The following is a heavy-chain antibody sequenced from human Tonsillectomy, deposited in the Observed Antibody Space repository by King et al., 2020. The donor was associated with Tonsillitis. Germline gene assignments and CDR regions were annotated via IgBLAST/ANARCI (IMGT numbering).Heavy chain of an antibody. CDR2: ISGSGGST. Sequence: VQLVESGGGLVQPGGSLRLSCAASGFTFSSFAMSWVRQAPGKGLEWVSAISGSGGSTYYADSVKGRCTISRDNSKNTLYLQMNSLRAEDTAVYYCTKAPRLWPTYYFDYWGQGTLVTVSS. J-gene: IGHJ4*02. CDR1: GFTFSSFA. CDR3: TKAPRLWPTYYFDY. D-gene: IGHD2-21*01. V-gene: IGHV3-23*04.